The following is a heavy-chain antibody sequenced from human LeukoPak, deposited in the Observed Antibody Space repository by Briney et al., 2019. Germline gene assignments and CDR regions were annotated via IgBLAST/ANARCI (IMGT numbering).Heavy chain of an antibody. D-gene: IGHD3-22*01. V-gene: IGHV4-4*08. CDR3: TRGYYDSSGSSNPFDR. CDR2: IHTRGST. Sequence: SETLSLTCSVSGVSISTSYWSWLRQPPGKGLEWISYIHTRGSTNYNPSLNGRVTVSPDASKNQFSLTLNSGTAADTAVYYCTRGYYDSSGSSNPFDRWGQGSLVTVSS. J-gene: IGHJ4*02. CDR1: GVSISTSY.